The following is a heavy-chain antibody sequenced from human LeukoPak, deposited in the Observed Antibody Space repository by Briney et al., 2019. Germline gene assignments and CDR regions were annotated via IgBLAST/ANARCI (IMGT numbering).Heavy chain of an antibody. CDR1: GASVTSYY. D-gene: IGHD3-10*01. Sequence: SETLSLTCTVSGASVTSYYWSWIRQSPEKGLEWIVFIYDSGSPNYNPSLKSRVTMSVDTSKNEISLRLSSVTAADTDVYYCGRHKNLLVRGVMRGMDVWRQGTTVTVPS. CDR2: IYDSGSP. V-gene: IGHV4-59*08. CDR3: GRHKNLLVRGVMRGMDV. J-gene: IGHJ6*02.